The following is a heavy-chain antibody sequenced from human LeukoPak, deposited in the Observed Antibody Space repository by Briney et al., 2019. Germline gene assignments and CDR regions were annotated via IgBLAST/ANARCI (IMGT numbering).Heavy chain of an antibody. CDR2: IFYSGST. Sequence: PSETLSLTCTVSGGSIISSTYYWGWIRQPPGKGLEWIGSIFYSGSTYYNPSLKSRVTISVDTSKNQISLKLSSVTAADTAVYYCAGRGVRGAIFWFDPWGQGTLVTVSS. V-gene: IGHV4-39*07. J-gene: IGHJ5*02. D-gene: IGHD3-10*01. CDR3: AGRGVRGAIFWFDP. CDR1: GGSIISSTYY.